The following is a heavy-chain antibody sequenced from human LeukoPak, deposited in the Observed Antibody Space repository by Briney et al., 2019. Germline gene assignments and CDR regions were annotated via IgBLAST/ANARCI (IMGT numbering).Heavy chain of an antibody. V-gene: IGHV3-9*03. J-gene: IGHJ3*02. D-gene: IGHD3-22*01. CDR3: AKVRDPYYYDSSGYSRLGAFDI. Sequence: GGSLRLSCAASGFTFDDYAMHWVRQAPGKGLEWVSGISWNSGSIGYADSVKGRFTISRDNAKNSLYLQMNSLRAEDMALYYCAKVRDPYYYDSSGYSRLGAFDIWGQGTMVTVSS. CDR1: GFTFDDYA. CDR2: ISWNSGSI.